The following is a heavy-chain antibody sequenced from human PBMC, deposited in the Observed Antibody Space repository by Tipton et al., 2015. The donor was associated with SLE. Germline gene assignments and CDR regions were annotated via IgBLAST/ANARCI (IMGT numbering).Heavy chain of an antibody. CDR1: GDSITNLNNY. CDR3: ASSCSGGSCYA. CDR2: IYGDGST. V-gene: IGHV4-61*02. J-gene: IGHJ4*02. Sequence: TLSLTCSVSGDSITNLNNYWSWIRQPAGKGLEWIGRIYGDGSTNHNPPLKSRVSISLDPSKNQFSLKLSSVAAADTAVYYCASSCSGGSCYAWGQGTLVTVSS. D-gene: IGHD2-15*01.